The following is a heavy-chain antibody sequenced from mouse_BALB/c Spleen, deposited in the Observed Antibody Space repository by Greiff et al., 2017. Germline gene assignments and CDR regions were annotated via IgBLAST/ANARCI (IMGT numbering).Heavy chain of an antibody. V-gene: IGHV1-9*01. J-gene: IGHJ2*01. Sequence: QVQLQQSGAELMKPGASVKISCKATGYTFSSYWIEWVKQRPGHGLEWIGEILPGSGSTNYNEKFKGKATFTADTSSNTAYMQLSSLTSEDSAVYYCARIGPLGRGDYWGQGTTLTVSS. CDR2: ILPGSGST. CDR1: GYTFSSYW. CDR3: ARIGPLGRGDY. D-gene: IGHD4-1*01.